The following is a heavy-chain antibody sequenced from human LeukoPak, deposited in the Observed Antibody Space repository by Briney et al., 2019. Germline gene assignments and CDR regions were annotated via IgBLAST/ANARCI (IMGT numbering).Heavy chain of an antibody. CDR3: AREAYSSGRAGVFDY. CDR1: EFMFDNSV. Sequence: GGSLRLSCAASEFMFDNSVMHWLRQAPGKGLEWVAGISNDGVAQHSVDAVKGRFTISRDNSKTTVFLQLSSLRTEDTARYYCAREAYSSGRAGVFDYWGQGTLVTVSA. V-gene: IGHV3-30*04. J-gene: IGHJ4*02. CDR2: ISNDGVAQ. D-gene: IGHD6-19*01.